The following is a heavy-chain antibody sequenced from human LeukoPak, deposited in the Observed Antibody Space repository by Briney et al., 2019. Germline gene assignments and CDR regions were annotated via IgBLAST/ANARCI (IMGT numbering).Heavy chain of an antibody. D-gene: IGHD3-22*01. CDR2: INHSGST. CDR1: GGSISSSSYY. J-gene: IGHJ4*02. CDR3: ARGTYYFDTSAHETDDY. V-gene: IGHV4-39*07. Sequence: SETLSLTCTVSGGSISSSSYYWAWIRQPPGKGLEWIGGINHSGSTNYNPSLKSRLTISVDTPKNQFSLKLSSVTAADTAVYYCARGTYYFDTSAHETDDYWGQGTLVTVSS.